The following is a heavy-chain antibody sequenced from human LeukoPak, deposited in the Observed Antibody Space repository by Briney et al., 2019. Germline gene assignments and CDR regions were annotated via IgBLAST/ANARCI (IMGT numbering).Heavy chain of an antibody. V-gene: IGHV4-34*01. CDR1: GGSFSGYY. CDR2: INHSGST. Sequence: SETLSLTCAVYGGSFSGYYWSWIRQPPGKGLEWIGEINHSGSTNYNPSLKSRVTISVDTSKNQFSLKLSSVTAADTAVYYCARGDYDILTGLLPWYYCYGMDVWGQGTTVTVSS. D-gene: IGHD3-9*01. CDR3: ARGDYDILTGLLPWYYCYGMDV. J-gene: IGHJ6*02.